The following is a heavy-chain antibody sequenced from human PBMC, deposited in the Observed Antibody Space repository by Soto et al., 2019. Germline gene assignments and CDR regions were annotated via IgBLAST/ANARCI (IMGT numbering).Heavy chain of an antibody. D-gene: IGHD2-2*03. CDR3: AREGNLGRWIQPLDS. Sequence: SETLSLTCTVSGGSISSSSYYWGWIRQPPGKGLEWIGSIYYSGSTKYSPSLKSRVTMSVDTSKNHFSLKLISVTTADTAVYFCAREGNLGRWIQPLDSWGQGTLVTVSS. CDR1: GGSISSSSYY. V-gene: IGHV4-39*07. J-gene: IGHJ4*02. CDR2: IYYSGST.